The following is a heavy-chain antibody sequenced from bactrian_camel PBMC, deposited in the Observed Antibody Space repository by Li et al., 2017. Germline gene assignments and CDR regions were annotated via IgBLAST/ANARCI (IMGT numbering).Heavy chain of an antibody. J-gene: IGHJ4*01. Sequence: DVQLVESGGGSVQAGGSLRLSCAASGYTFSRYCMGWFRQTPGKEREGVVVIWPDDDSTYYADSVKGRFTISRDSAKNTVSLQMNALKPEDTAMYYCVAVGASSGGSWYGVPAWCRHEETEYDYWGQGTQVTVS. CDR1: GYTFSRYC. D-gene: IGHD6*01. CDR2: IWPDDDST. V-gene: IGHV3S40*01. CDR3: VAVGASSGGSWYGVPAWCRHEETEYDY.